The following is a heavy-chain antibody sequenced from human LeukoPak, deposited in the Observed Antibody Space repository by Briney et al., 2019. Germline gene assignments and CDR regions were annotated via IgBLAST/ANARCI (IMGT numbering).Heavy chain of an antibody. V-gene: IGHV1-2*02. CDR1: RYTFTGYY. D-gene: IGHD1-1*01. J-gene: IGHJ3*02. CDR3: ARSERSGAGTDAFDI. Sequence: ASVKVSCKASRYTFTGYYIHWVRQAPGQGLEWMGWISPISGVPKITQNFQGRVSMTSDTSISTAYMELSSLRSDDTALYYCARSERSGAGTDAFDIWGQGTVVTVSS. CDR2: ISPISGVP.